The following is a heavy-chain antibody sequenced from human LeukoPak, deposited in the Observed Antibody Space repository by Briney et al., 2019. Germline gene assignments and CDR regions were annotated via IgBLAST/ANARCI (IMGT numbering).Heavy chain of an antibody. V-gene: IGHV3-23*01. CDR3: ARGSYSSGQNWFDP. CDR1: GFTFSSYA. CDR2: ISGSGGST. D-gene: IGHD6-19*01. Sequence: GGSLRLSCAASGFTFSSYAMSWVRQAPGKGLEWVSAISGSGGSTYYADSVKGPFTISRDNSKNTLYLQMNSLRAEDTAVYYCARGSYSSGQNWFDPWGRGTLVTVSS. J-gene: IGHJ5*02.